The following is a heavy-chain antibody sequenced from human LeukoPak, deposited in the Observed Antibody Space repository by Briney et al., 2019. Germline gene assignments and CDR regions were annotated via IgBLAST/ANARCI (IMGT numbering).Heavy chain of an antibody. CDR2: INPNSGGT. V-gene: IGHV1-2*02. Sequence: ASVKVSCKASGYTFTGYYMHWVRQAPGQGLEWMGWINPNSGGTKYAQKFQGRVTMTRDTSISTAYMELSRLRSDGMAVYYCARDHDSSGYPFDYWGQGTLVTVSS. J-gene: IGHJ4*02. D-gene: IGHD3-22*01. CDR1: GYTFTGYY. CDR3: ARDHDSSGYPFDY.